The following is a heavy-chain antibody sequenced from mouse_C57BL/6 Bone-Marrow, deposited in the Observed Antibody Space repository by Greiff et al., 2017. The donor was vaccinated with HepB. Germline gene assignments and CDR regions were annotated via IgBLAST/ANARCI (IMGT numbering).Heavy chain of an antibody. Sequence: QVQLQQPGAELVRPGSSVKLSCKASGYTFTSYWMHWVKQRPIQGLEWIGNIDPSDSETHYTQKFKDKATLTVDKSSSTAYMQISSLTSEDSEVYYCANYYGSSPFAYWGQGTLVTVSA. V-gene: IGHV1-52*01. CDR3: ANYYGSSPFAY. CDR1: GYTFTSYW. J-gene: IGHJ3*01. CDR2: IDPSDSET. D-gene: IGHD1-1*01.